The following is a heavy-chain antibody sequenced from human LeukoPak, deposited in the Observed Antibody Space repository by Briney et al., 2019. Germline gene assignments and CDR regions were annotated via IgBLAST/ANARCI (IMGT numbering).Heavy chain of an antibody. CDR1: GGSISSSSYY. J-gene: IGHJ3*02. CDR3: ARQLIHYYDSSGFDAFDI. D-gene: IGHD3-22*01. CDR2: IYYSGST. V-gene: IGHV4-39*01. Sequence: SETLSLTCTVSGGSISSSSYYWGWIRQPPVKGLEWIGSIYYSGSTYYNPSLKSRVTISVDTSKNQFSLKLSSVTAADTAVYYCARQLIHYYDSSGFDAFDIWGQGTMVTVSS.